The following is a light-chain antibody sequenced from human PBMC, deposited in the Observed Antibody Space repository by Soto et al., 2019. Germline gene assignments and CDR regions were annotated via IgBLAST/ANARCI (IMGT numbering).Light chain of an antibody. V-gene: IGKV3-20*01. J-gene: IGKJ2*01. Sequence: EIVLKQSPATLSLSPGERDTLSCRASQSASSRYLVWYQQKPGQAPRLLSYGASSRATGIPDRFSGSGSGADFTLNISRMEPEDFAVYYCQQYDGSLDTFVQGTKLEI. CDR2: GAS. CDR3: QQYDGSLDT. CDR1: QSASSRY.